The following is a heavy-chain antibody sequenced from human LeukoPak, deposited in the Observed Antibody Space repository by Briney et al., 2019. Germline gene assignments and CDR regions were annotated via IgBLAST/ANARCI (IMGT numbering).Heavy chain of an antibody. D-gene: IGHD6-19*01. V-gene: IGHV3-53*01. CDR1: GFTVSSNY. Sequence: GGSLRLSCAASGFTVSSNYMSWVRQAPGKGLEWVSVIYSGGSTYYADSVKGRFTISRDNSKNTLYLQMNSLRAEDTAVYYCATPRGAVAGNYYYYGMDVWGQGTTVTVSS. CDR2: IYSGGST. J-gene: IGHJ6*02. CDR3: ATPRGAVAGNYYYYGMDV.